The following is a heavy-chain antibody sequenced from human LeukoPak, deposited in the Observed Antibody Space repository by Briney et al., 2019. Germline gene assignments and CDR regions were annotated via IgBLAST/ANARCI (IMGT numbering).Heavy chain of an antibody. CDR3: ARGLGIAAAGISSD. J-gene: IGHJ4*02. D-gene: IGHD6-13*01. CDR2: ISSSSSYI. CDR1: GFTFSSYS. V-gene: IGHV3-21*04. Sequence: KPGGSLRLSCAASGFTFSSYSMNWVRQAPGKGLEWVSSISSSSSYIYYADSVKGRFTISRDNAKNSLYLQMNSLRAEDTALYHCARGLGIAAAGISSDWGQGTLVTVSS.